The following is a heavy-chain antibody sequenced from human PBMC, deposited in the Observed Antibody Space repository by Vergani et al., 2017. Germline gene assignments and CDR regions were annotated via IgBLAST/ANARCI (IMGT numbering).Heavy chain of an antibody. Sequence: QVQLQESGPGLVKPSETLSLTCTVSGGSISSYYWSWIRQPPGNGLEWIGYIYYSGSTNYNPSLKSRVTISVDTSKNQFSLKLSSVTAADTALYYCARDLGSRPGTVYCIGGSCYSFPRWAFDIWGQGTMVTVSS. CDR2: IYYSGST. D-gene: IGHD2-15*01. V-gene: IGHV4-59*01. CDR3: ARDLGSRPGTVYCIGGSCYSFPRWAFDI. CDR1: GGSISSYY. J-gene: IGHJ3*02.